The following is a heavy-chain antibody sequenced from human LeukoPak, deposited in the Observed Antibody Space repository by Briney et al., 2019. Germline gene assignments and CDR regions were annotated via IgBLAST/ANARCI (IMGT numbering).Heavy chain of an antibody. Sequence: GGSLRLSCGGSGFTFSDYTIHWVRQAPGKGLEWVSSITGRSSFMKYADSVKGRFTISRDNANNSLYLQMNSLRAEDTAVYYCARDRSAHGWFDPWGQGTLVTVSS. J-gene: IGHJ5*02. V-gene: IGHV3-21*01. CDR3: ARDRSAHGWFDP. CDR2: ITGRSSFM. CDR1: GFTFSDYT.